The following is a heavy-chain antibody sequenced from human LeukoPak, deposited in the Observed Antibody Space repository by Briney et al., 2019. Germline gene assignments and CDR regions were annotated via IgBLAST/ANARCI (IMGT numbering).Heavy chain of an antibody. D-gene: IGHD5-18*01. CDR1: GFTFSNAW. CDR2: IKSKTDGGTT. Sequence: GGSLRLSCAASGFTFSNAWMSWVRQAPGKGLEWVGRIKSKTDGGTTDYAAPVKGRFTISRDDSKNTLYLQMSSLKTEDTAVYYCTTDWENSYGRYFDYWGQGTLVTVSS. CDR3: TTDWENSYGRYFDY. J-gene: IGHJ4*02. V-gene: IGHV3-15*01.